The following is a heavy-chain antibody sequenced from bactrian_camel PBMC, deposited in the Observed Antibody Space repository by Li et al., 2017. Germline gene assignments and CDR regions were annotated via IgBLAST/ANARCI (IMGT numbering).Heavy chain of an antibody. D-gene: IGHD4*01. CDR1: AVAATIDC. Sequence: QVQLVESGGGSVQSGGSLKLSCDASAVAATIDCMGWFRQAPGKGLEWVSGMSTGGGTYYADSVKGRFTISRGNAKNTVYLQMNSLKSEDTALYYCATDFVRYSDYSGAFFYWGQGTQVTVS. CDR2: MSTGGGT. V-gene: IGHV3S1*01. J-gene: IGHJ4*01. CDR3: ATDFVRYSDYSGAFFY.